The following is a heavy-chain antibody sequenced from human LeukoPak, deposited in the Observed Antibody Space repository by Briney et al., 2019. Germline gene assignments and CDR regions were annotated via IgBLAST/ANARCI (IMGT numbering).Heavy chain of an antibody. CDR2: ISSNGGST. CDR3: VTDRRGILVRGTTFDY. CDR1: GFTFSSYA. Sequence: GVSLRRSCSASGFTFSSYAMHRVRQAPGKGLESVSAISSNGGSTYYADSVKGRFTISRDNSKNTLYLQMSSLRAEDTAVYYCVTDRRGILVRGTTFDYWGQGTLVTVSS. D-gene: IGHD3-10*01. V-gene: IGHV3-64D*06. J-gene: IGHJ4*02.